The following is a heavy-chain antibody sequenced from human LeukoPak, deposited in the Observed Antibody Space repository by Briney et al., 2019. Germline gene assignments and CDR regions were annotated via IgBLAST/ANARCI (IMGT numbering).Heavy chain of an antibody. CDR1: GFTFSGSA. J-gene: IGHJ4*02. V-gene: IGHV3-73*01. CDR2: IRSKANSYAA. CDR3: TRHTPHYYYGSGSYYKDS. Sequence: GGSLRLSCAASGFTFSGSAMHWVRQASGKGLGWVGRIRSKANSYAAAYAASVKGRFTISRDDSKNTAYLQMNSLKTEDTAVYYCTRHTPHYYYGSGSYYKDSWGQGTLVTVSS. D-gene: IGHD3-10*01.